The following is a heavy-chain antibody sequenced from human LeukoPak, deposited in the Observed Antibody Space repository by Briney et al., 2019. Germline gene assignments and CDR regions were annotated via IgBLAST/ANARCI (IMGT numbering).Heavy chain of an antibody. D-gene: IGHD6-6*01. CDR3: ARFGTSSSRFFDQ. CDR2: IHYSGTT. J-gene: IGHJ4*02. CDR1: GGSISAYY. V-gene: IGHV4-59*01. Sequence: SETLSLTCTVSGGSISAYYWSWLRQPPGKGLEWIGYIHYSGTTNYYPSLMSRVTIALDTSKNQFFLKLHSVTAADTAVYYCARFGTSSSRFFDQWGQGTLVTVSS.